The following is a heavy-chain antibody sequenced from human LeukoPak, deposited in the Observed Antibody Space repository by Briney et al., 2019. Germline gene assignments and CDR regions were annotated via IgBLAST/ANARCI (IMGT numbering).Heavy chain of an antibody. CDR1: GFIFRIYG. V-gene: IGHV3-30*03. D-gene: IGHD3-9*01. CDR3: AREHSLDIWFFDF. CDR2: ISYEGDST. J-gene: IGHJ4*02. Sequence: GGSLRLSCAASGFIFRIYGMHWVRQAPGKGLEWVALISYEGDSTYYADSVKGRFTISRDNSKDMLYLQMNSLRAEDTAVYYCAREHSLDIWFFDFWGQGTLVAASP.